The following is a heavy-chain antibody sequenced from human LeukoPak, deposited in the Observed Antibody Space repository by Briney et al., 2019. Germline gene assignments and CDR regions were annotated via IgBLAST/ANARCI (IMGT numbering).Heavy chain of an antibody. V-gene: IGHV4-59*01. CDR1: GGSISSYY. Sequence: SETLSLTCTVSGGSISSYYWSWIRQPPGKGLEWIGYIYYSGSTNYNPSLKSRVTISVDMSKNQFSLKLSSVTAADTAVYYCARGGLWFGELLRFDYWGQGTLVTVSS. D-gene: IGHD3-10*01. CDR2: IYYSGST. J-gene: IGHJ4*02. CDR3: ARGGLWFGELLRFDY.